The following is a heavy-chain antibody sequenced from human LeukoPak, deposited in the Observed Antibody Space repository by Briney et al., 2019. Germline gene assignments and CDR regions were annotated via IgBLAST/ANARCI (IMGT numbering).Heavy chain of an antibody. CDR1: VDTFRSYA. CDR3: VRAGYLTMTPGGYFDS. J-gene: IGHJ4*02. CDR2: VIPILGTA. D-gene: IGHD6-13*01. Sequence: ASVKVSCKSSVDTFRSYAISWVRQAPGQGLEWMGGVIPILGTAHYAQKFQGRVTNTADESTSTPHMEQSSLRAEGTAVYYVVRAGYLTMTPGGYFDSWGEGTLVTVSS. V-gene: IGHV1-69*13.